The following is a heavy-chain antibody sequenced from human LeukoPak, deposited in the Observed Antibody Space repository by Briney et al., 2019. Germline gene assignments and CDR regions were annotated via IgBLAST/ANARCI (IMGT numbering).Heavy chain of an antibody. Sequence: ASVKVSCKVSGYTLTELSMHWVRQAPGKGLEWMGGFDPEDGETIYAQKFQGRVTMTEDTSTDTAYMELSSLRSEDTAVHYCATMRYYYDSSGLIYRDAFDIWGQGTMVTVS. J-gene: IGHJ3*02. CDR3: ATMRYYYDSSGLIYRDAFDI. V-gene: IGHV1-24*01. CDR2: FDPEDGET. D-gene: IGHD3-22*01. CDR1: GYTLTELS.